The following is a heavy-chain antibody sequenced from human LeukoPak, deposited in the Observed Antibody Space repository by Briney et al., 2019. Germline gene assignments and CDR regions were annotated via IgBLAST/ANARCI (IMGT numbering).Heavy chain of an antibody. Sequence: SETLSLTCTLSGRSISSYHWSWIRQPPGKGLEWIVYMCYSGRTNYNPSLKSRVTISVDTSKNQISLRVRSVTAADTAVYYCARTTEDCSSTSCYQYWFDPWGQGTLVTVSS. D-gene: IGHD2-2*01. V-gene: IGHV4-59*01. CDR2: MCYSGRT. CDR1: GRSISSYH. CDR3: ARTTEDCSSTSCYQYWFDP. J-gene: IGHJ5*02.